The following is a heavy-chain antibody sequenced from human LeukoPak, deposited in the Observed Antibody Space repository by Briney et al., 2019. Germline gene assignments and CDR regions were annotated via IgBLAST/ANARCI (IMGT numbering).Heavy chain of an antibody. Sequence: PGGSLRLSCAASGFTFSSYGMHWVRQAPGKGLEWVAVISYDGSNKYYADSVKGRFTISRDNSKNTLYLQMKSLRAEDTAVYYCAKEIYGDPTGGRFQHWGQGTLVTVSS. CDR3: AKEIYGDPTGGRFQH. J-gene: IGHJ1*01. CDR1: GFTFSSYG. D-gene: IGHD4-17*01. V-gene: IGHV3-30*18. CDR2: ISYDGSNK.